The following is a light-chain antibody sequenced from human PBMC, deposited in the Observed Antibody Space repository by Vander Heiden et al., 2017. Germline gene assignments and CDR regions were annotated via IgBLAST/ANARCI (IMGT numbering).Light chain of an antibody. V-gene: IGKV1-39*01. CDR3: QQSYSTMWT. J-gene: IGKJ1*01. CDR1: QTINTY. Sequence: GDRVTITCRASQTINTYLNWYQQKPGEAPKLLIYSAFNLQDGVPSRFSGSRSGTNFTLTISSLQPEDFVSYFCQQSYSTMWTFGQGTKVEVK. CDR2: SAF.